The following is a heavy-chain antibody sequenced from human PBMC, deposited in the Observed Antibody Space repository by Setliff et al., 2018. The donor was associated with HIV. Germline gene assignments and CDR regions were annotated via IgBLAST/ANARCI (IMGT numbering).Heavy chain of an antibody. CDR1: GGSISSGSNY. D-gene: IGHD2-2*01. CDR2: IYTSGST. J-gene: IGHJ6*02. V-gene: IGHV4-61*02. Sequence: SETLSLTCTVSGGSISSGSNYWSWIRQPAGKGLEWIGRIYTSGSTNHNPSLKSRVTISVDTSKNQFSLKLRSVTAADTAVYYCARDKMEAPAGTKGYYYYYGMDVWGQGTTVTVSS. CDR3: ARDKMEAPAGTKGYYYYYGMDV.